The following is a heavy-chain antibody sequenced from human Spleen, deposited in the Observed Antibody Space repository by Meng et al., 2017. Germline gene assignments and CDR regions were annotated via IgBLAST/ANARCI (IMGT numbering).Heavy chain of an antibody. CDR2: INHGGST. CDR3: TRGKKYYYDSTGYFAY. D-gene: IGHD3-22*01. V-gene: IGHV4-34*01. J-gene: IGHJ4*02. Sequence: HVPLQQWCAGFLKPSETLSLTCAVYGESLSGYYWSWIRQPPGKGLEWIGEINHGGSTNYNPSLKSRVTISVDTSKNHFSLNLTSVTAADTAVYYCTRGKKYYYDSTGYFAYWGQGTLVTVSS. CDR1: GESLSGYY.